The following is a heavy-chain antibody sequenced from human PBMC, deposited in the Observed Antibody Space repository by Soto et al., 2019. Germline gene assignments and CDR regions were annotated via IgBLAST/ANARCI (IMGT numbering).Heavy chain of an antibody. V-gene: IGHV1-46*03. D-gene: IGHD2-15*01. CDR3: ARDRYCSGGSCYPDDAFDI. CDR2: INPSGGST. Sequence: ASVKVSCKASGYTFTSYYMHWVRQAPGQGLEWKGIINPSGGSTSYAQKFQGRVTMTRDTSTSTVYVELSSLRSEDTAVYYCARDRYCSGGSCYPDDAFDIWGQGTMVTVSS. J-gene: IGHJ3*02. CDR1: GYTFTSYY.